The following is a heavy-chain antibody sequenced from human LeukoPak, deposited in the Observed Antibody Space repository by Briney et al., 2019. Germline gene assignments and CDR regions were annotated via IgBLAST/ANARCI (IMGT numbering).Heavy chain of an antibody. CDR1: GFTFSSYG. D-gene: IGHD3-10*01. J-gene: IGHJ4*02. CDR3: AKDRDYYGSGSLLPDFDY. Sequence: GGSLRLSCAASGFTFSSYGMHWVRQAPGKGLEWVAVISYDGSNKYYADSVKGRFTISRDNSKNTLYLQMNSLRAEDTAVYYCAKDRDYYGSGSLLPDFDYWGQGTLVTVSS. CDR2: ISYDGSNK. V-gene: IGHV3-30*18.